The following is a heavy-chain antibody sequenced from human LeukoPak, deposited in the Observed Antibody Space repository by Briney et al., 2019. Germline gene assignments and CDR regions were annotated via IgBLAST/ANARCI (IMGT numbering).Heavy chain of an antibody. D-gene: IGHD3-16*01. V-gene: IGHV4-34*01. CDR1: GGSISSYY. Sequence: PSETLSLTCTVSGGSISSYYWSWIRQPPGKGLEWIGEINHSGSTNYNPSLKSRVTISVDTSKNQFSLKLSSVTAADTAVYYCARDYARTDMDVWGQGTTVTVSS. J-gene: IGHJ6*02. CDR2: INHSGST. CDR3: ARDYARTDMDV.